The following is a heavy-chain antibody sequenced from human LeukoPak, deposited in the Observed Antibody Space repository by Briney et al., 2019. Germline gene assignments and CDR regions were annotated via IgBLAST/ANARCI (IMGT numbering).Heavy chain of an antibody. J-gene: IGHJ4*02. CDR3: ANSWTVYFRGVNY. CDR1: GFTFSSYA. CDR2: ISYDGSNK. D-gene: IGHD3/OR15-3a*01. V-gene: IGHV3-30-3*01. Sequence: GGSLRLSCAASGFTFSSYAMHWVRQAPGKGLEWVAVISYDGSNKYYADSVKGRFTIFRDNSKNTLYLQMNSLRAEDTALYYCANSWTVYFRGVNYWGQGTLVTVSS.